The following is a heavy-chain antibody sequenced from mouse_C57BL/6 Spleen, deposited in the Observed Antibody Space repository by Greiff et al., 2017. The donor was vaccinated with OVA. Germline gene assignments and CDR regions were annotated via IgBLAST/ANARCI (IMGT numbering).Heavy chain of an antibody. CDR1: GYTFTDYY. J-gene: IGHJ3*01. D-gene: IGHD4-1*01. CDR2: INPNNGGT. V-gene: IGHV1-26*01. CDR3: ALGHCAY. Sequence: EVQLQQSGPELVKPGASVKISCKASGYTFTDYYMNWVKQSHGKSLEWIGDINPNNGGTSYNQKFKGKATLTVDKSSSTAYMELRSLTSEDSAVYYCALGHCAYWGQGTLVTVSA.